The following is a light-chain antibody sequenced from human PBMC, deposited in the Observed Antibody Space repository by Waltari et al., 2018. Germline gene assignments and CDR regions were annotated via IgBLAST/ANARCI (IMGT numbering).Light chain of an antibody. CDR1: RSDIGCPQY. Sequence: QAALTPPSPGAGSPGQAITIPCNGTRSDIGCPQYFPWYQQHPGKAPKLVIFEVTTRPSGVSNRFSGSKSGNTASLTISGLQAEDEADYYCTSYTTSVTWVFGGGTKVTVL. V-gene: IGLV2-14*01. CDR3: TSYTTSVTWV. J-gene: IGLJ3*02. CDR2: EVT.